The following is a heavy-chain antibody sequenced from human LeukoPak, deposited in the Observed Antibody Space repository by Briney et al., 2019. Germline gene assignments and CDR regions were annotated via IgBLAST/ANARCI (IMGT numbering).Heavy chain of an antibody. D-gene: IGHD1-26*01. CDR3: AKRGVGGTKEFDY. J-gene: IGHJ4*02. CDR1: GFTFSSYG. Sequence: PGGSLRLSCAASGFTFSSYGMSWVRQAPGKGLEWVSAIVGSGGSTDYADSVKGRFTISRDNSKNTLYLQMNSLRAEDTAVYYCAKRGVGGTKEFDYWGQGTLVTVSS. V-gene: IGHV3-23*01. CDR2: IVGSGGST.